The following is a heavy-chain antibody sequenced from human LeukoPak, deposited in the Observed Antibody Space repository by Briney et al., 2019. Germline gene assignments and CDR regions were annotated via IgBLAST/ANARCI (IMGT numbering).Heavy chain of an antibody. V-gene: IGHV3-66*01. J-gene: IGHJ4*02. Sequence: GGSLRLSCAASGFTVSSNYTSWVRQAPGKGLEWVSVIYSGGSTYYADSVKGRFTISRDNSKNTLNLQMNSLRAEDAAVYYCARGYSSDNWGQGTLVTVSS. D-gene: IGHD2-21*01. CDR1: GFTVSSNY. CDR3: ARGYSSDN. CDR2: IYSGGST.